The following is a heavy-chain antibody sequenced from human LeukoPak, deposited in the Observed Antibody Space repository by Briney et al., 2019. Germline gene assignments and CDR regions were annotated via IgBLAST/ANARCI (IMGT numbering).Heavy chain of an antibody. V-gene: IGHV3-49*04. CDR2: IRSKAYGGAT. Sequence: GGSLRLSCVASGFTFGKYWMSWVRQAPGKGLEWVGFIRSKAYGGATEYAASVKGRFTISRDDSKSIAYLQMNSLKTEDTAVYYCTRDRNHLEGLEDYYYYYGMDVWGQGTTVTVSS. CDR3: TRDRNHLEGLEDYYYYYGMDV. D-gene: IGHD1-1*01. CDR1: GFTFGKYW. J-gene: IGHJ6*02.